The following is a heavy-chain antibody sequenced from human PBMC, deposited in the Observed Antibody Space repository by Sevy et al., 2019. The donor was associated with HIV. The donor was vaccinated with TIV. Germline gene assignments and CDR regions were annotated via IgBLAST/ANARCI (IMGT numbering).Heavy chain of an antibody. CDR3: TTASWSQEDYYNY. Sequence: SGCLRLSCAASGFTFSNAWMSWVRQAPGKGLEWVGRIKGKIYDGTIDYAAPVKGRFSIPRDDSKNTLYLQMNSLKTQDTAVYYCTTASWSQEDYYNYWGQGTLVIVSS. V-gene: IGHV3-15*01. CDR2: IKGKIYDGTI. CDR1: GFTFSNAW. D-gene: IGHD6-13*01. J-gene: IGHJ4*02.